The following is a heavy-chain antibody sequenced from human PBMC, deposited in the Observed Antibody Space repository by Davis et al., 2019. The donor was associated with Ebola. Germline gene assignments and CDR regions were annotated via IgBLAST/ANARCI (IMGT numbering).Heavy chain of an antibody. CDR2: INPNSGGT. CDR3: ARATITKGWYYYYGMDV. J-gene: IGHJ6*02. D-gene: IGHD5-24*01. Sequence: ASVKVSCKASGYTFTGYYMHWVRQAPGQGLEWMGWINPNSGGTNYAQKFQGRVTITRDTSASTAYMELSSLRSEDTAVYYCARATITKGWYYYYGMDVWGQGTTVTVSS. V-gene: IGHV1-2*02. CDR1: GYTFTGYY.